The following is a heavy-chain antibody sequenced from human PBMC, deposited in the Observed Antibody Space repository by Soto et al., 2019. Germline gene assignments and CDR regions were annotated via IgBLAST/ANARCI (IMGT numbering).Heavy chain of an antibody. CDR2: ISYDGSNK. CDR1: GFTFSSYA. CDR3: ARDSVIGDSSGYLIGAFDI. V-gene: IGHV3-30-3*01. Sequence: GGSLRLSCAASGFTFSSYAMHWVRQAPGKGLEWVAVISYDGSNKYYADSVKGRFTISRDNSKNTLYLQMNSLRAEDTAVYYCARDSVIGDSSGYLIGAFDIWGQGTMGTVS. J-gene: IGHJ3*02. D-gene: IGHD3-22*01.